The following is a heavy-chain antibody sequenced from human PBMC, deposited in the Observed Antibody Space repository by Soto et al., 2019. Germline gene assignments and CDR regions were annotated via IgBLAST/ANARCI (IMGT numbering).Heavy chain of an antibody. Sequence: SVKVSCKASGFTFTSSAVQWVRQSRGQRLEWIGWIVVGSGNTNYAQKFQERVTITRDMSTSTAYMELSSLRSEDTAVYYCAAYQGTVYYYYYGMDVWGQGTTVIVSS. CDR3: AAYQGTVYYYYYGMDV. D-gene: IGHD4-4*01. J-gene: IGHJ6*02. V-gene: IGHV1-58*01. CDR2: IVVGSGNT. CDR1: GFTFTSSA.